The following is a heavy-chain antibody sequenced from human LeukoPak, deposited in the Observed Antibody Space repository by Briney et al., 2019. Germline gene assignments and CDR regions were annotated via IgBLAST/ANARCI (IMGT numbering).Heavy chain of an antibody. Sequence: PGGSLRLSCAASGFTFSSYWMHWVRQAPGKGLVWVSRINSDGSSTSYADSVKGRFTISRDNAKNSLYLQMNSLRAEDTAVYYCLCDILTGSHHDAFDIWGQGTMVTVSS. CDR3: LCDILTGSHHDAFDI. CDR1: GFTFSSYW. J-gene: IGHJ3*02. CDR2: INSDGSST. D-gene: IGHD3-9*01. V-gene: IGHV3-74*01.